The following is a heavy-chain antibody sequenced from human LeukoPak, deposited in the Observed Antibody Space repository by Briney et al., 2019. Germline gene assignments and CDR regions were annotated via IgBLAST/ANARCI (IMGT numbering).Heavy chain of an antibody. V-gene: IGHV3-48*03. Sequence: GGSLRLSCTASGFTGDYAMSWFRQAPGKGLEWVSYISISGSIIYYADSVKGRFTISRDNAKNSLYLQMNSLRDEDTAVYYCARDPAAHRDYYYMDVWGKGTTVTISS. CDR2: ISISGSII. CDR1: GFTGDYA. CDR3: ARDPAAHRDYYYMDV. J-gene: IGHJ6*03. D-gene: IGHD6-13*01.